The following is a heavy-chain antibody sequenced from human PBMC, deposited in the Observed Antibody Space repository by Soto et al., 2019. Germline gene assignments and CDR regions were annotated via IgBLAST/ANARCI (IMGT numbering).Heavy chain of an antibody. V-gene: IGHV1-18*01. J-gene: IGHJ4*02. CDR3: ARDDDYVWGSYRSPHY. D-gene: IGHD3-16*02. CDR2: ISAYNGNT. Sequence: QVQLVQSGAEVKKPGASVKVSCKASGYTFTSYGISWVRQAPGQGLEWMGWISAYNGNTNYAQKLQGRVTMTTDTSTSTAYMELRSLRPDDTAVYYCARDDDYVWGSYRSPHYWGQGNLVTVSS. CDR1: GYTFTSYG.